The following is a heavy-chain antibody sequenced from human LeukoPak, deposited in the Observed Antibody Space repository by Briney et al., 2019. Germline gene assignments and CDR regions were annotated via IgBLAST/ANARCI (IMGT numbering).Heavy chain of an antibody. V-gene: IGHV4-39*01. CDR2: IYYSGDT. J-gene: IGHJ4*02. Sequence: SETLSLTCTVSGGSLSSSSYYWGWIRQPPGKGLEWISSIYYSGDTYYNPSLKSRVTTSIDTSKSQFSLRLSSVTAADTAVYYCARIGLGGWSGPYYFDYWGQGTLVTVSS. CDR3: ARIGLGGWSGPYYFDY. CDR1: GGSLSSSSYY. D-gene: IGHD3-3*01.